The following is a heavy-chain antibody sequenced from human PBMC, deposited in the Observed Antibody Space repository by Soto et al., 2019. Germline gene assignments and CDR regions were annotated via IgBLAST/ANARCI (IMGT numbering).Heavy chain of an antibody. CDR3: ARRDDSETFDI. CDR1: GLSVTANY. J-gene: IGHJ3*02. V-gene: IGHV3-53*01. D-gene: IGHD5-18*01. CDR2: IYRGGGT. Sequence: EVQLVESGGGLIQPGGSLRLICAASGLSVTANYMTWVRQAPGKGLEWLSIIYRGGGTYYADSLKGRAIISRDGSRNMVFLQLNSLTAEDAGVYYCARRDDSETFDIWGRGTVVTVSS.